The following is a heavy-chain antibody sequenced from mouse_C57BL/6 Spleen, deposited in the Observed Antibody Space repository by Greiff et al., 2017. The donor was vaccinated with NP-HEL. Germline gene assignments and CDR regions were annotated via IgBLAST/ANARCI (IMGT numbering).Heavy chain of an antibody. Sequence: VQRVESGPGLVAPSQSLSITCTVSGFSLTSYAISWVRQPPGKGLEWLGVIWTGGGTNYNSALKSRLSISKDNSKSQVFLKMNSLQTDDTARYYCARGDDGYLRSFDYWGQGTTLTVSS. CDR3: ARGDDGYLRSFDY. CDR1: GFSLTSYA. CDR2: IWTGGGT. J-gene: IGHJ2*01. V-gene: IGHV2-9-1*01. D-gene: IGHD2-3*01.